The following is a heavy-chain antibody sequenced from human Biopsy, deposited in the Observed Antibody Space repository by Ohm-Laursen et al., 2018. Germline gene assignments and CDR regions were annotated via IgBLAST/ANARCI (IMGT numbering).Heavy chain of an antibody. CDR2: IHNSGNT. J-gene: IGHJ4*02. CDR3: ARDWSSGRYLEY. V-gene: IGHV4-31*03. CDR1: GGSLSSGSYF. D-gene: IGHD3-10*01. Sequence: SETLSLTCTVSGGSLSSGSYFWTWIRQHPEKGLEWIGYIHNSGNTYYNPSLKSRVMISIDVSKDQFSLKLSSVTAADTAVYYCARDWSSGRYLEYWGQGSQVTVPS.